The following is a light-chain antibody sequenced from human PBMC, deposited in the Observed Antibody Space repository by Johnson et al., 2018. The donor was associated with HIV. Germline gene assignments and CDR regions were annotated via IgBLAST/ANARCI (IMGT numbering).Light chain of an antibody. Sequence: QSVLTQPPSVSAAPGQKVSISCSGNTSHIGNIFVSWYKHLPGTAPKLHIYENHTRPSGIQDRCSGPNSGTSATQAIKRLQTGDEADYYFATWDSSLSVYVCWTGTTVTVL. J-gene: IGLJ1*01. CDR2: ENH. CDR1: TSHIGNIF. CDR3: ATWDSSLSVYV. V-gene: IGLV1-51*01.